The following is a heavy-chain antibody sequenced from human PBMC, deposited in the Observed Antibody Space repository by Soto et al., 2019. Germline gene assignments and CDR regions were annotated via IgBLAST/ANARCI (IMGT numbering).Heavy chain of an antibody. V-gene: IGHV6-1*01. Sequence: QTLSLTCAISGDSVSSKSSTWNWIRLSPSRGLEWLGRTYYRSKWYNDSAVSVKSRITINPDTSKNQFSLDLKSVTPEDTAVYYCARDVVGSRWYFDVWGRGILVTVSS. D-gene: IGHD2-21*01. CDR3: ARDVVGSRWYFDV. J-gene: IGHJ2*01. CDR2: TYYRSKWYN. CDR1: GDSVSSKSST.